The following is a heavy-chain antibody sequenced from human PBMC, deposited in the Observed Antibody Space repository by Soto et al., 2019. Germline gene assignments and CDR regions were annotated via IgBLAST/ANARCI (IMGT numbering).Heavy chain of an antibody. CDR1: GFTFSSYG. J-gene: IGHJ4*02. D-gene: IGHD2-15*01. CDR2: IWYDGSNK. Sequence: QVQLVESGGGVVQPGRSLRLSCAASGFTFSSYGMHWVRQAPGKGLEWVAVIWYDGSNKYYADSVKGRFTISRDNSKNTLYLQMNSLRAEDTAVYYCARGDNIVVVVAATPDYWGQGTLVTVSS. CDR3: ARGDNIVVVVAATPDY. V-gene: IGHV3-33*01.